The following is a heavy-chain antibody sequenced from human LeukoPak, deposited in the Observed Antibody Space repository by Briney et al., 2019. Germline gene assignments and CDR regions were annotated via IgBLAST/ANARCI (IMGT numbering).Heavy chain of an antibody. D-gene: IGHD6-6*01. J-gene: IGHJ5*02. CDR3: ARDQVAARWFDP. Sequence: ASVKVSCKASGCTFSSYAISWVRQAPGQGLEWMGGIIPIFGTANYAQKFQGRVTITADESTSTAYMELSSLRSEDTAVYYCARDQVAARWFDPWGQGTLVTVSS. V-gene: IGHV1-69*13. CDR1: GCTFSSYA. CDR2: IIPIFGTA.